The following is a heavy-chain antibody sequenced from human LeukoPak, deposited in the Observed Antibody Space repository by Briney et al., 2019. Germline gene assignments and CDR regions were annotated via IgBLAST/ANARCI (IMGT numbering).Heavy chain of an antibody. CDR3: ASPPVLRFLEWLTPADYYYYYGMDV. Sequence: SVKVSCKASGGTFSSYAISWVRQAPGQGLEWMGGIIPIFGTANYAQKFQGRVTITADESTSTAYMELSSLRSEDTAVYYCASPPVLRFLEWLTPADYYYYYGMDVWGRGTTVTVSS. CDR1: GGTFSSYA. CDR2: IIPIFGTA. D-gene: IGHD3-3*01. V-gene: IGHV1-69*13. J-gene: IGHJ6*02.